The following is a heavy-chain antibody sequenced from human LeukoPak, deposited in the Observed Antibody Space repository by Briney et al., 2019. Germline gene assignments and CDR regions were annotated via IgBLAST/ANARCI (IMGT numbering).Heavy chain of an antibody. D-gene: IGHD2-2*01. V-gene: IGHV4-4*02. Sequence: TSGTLSLTCAVSGGSISSSNWWSWVRQPPGKGLEWIGEIYHSGSTNYNPSLKSRVTISVGKSKNQFSLKLSSVTAADTAVYYCARNSGQLLCIDYWGQGTLVTVSS. CDR3: ARNSGQLLCIDY. CDR2: IYHSGST. CDR1: GGSISSSNW. J-gene: IGHJ4*02.